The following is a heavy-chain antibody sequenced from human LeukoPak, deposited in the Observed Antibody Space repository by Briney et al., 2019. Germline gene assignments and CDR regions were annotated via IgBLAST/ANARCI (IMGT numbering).Heavy chain of an antibody. Sequence: PGGSLRLSCVVSGFTFSTSAMSWVRQAPGKGLEWVAIISYDGNDKYYTDSVKGRFTISRDKSKNTLYLQMNSLRAEDTAVYYCARDRDTAMGLWGQGTLVTVSS. CDR3: ARDRDTAMGL. D-gene: IGHD5-18*01. J-gene: IGHJ4*02. V-gene: IGHV3-30-3*01. CDR1: GFTFSTSA. CDR2: ISYDGNDK.